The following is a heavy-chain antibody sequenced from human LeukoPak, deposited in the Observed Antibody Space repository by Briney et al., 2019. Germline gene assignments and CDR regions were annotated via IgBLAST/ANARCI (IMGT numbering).Heavy chain of an antibody. CDR2: INWNGGST. CDR3: AISLWFGEIAYFDY. Sequence: GGSLRLSCAASGFTFDDYGMSWVRQPPGEGLEWVAGINWNGGSTGHADPVRGRFTISRDNAKNSLYLQMNSLRAEDTALYYCAISLWFGEIAYFDYWGQGTLVTVSS. J-gene: IGHJ4*02. CDR1: GFTFDDYG. V-gene: IGHV3-20*04. D-gene: IGHD3-10*01.